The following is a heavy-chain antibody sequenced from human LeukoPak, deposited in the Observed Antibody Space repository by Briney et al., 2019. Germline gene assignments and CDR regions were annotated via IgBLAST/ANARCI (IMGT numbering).Heavy chain of an antibody. CDR3: ARGNGLYYFDY. J-gene: IGHJ4*02. V-gene: IGHV3-21*01. CDR2: ISSSSSYI. CDR1: GFTFSSYS. D-gene: IGHD2-8*01. Sequence: GGSLRLSCAASGFTFSSYSMNWVRQAPGKGLEWVSSISSSSSYIYYADSVKGRFTISRDNAKNSLYLQMNSLGAEDTAVYYCARGNGLYYFDYWGQGTLVTVSS.